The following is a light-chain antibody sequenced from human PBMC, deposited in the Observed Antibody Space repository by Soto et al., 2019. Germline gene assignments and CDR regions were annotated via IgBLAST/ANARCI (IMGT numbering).Light chain of an antibody. V-gene: IGKV1-39*01. CDR1: QSISSY. Sequence: DIQMTQSPSSLSASVGDRVTITCRASQSISSYLNWYQQKPGKAPKLLIYAASSLQSGVTSRFIVSGSGTDFTLTISSLQPEYFATYYCQQSYSTSPLTVGGGTKVEIK. J-gene: IGKJ4*01. CDR2: AAS. CDR3: QQSYSTSPLT.